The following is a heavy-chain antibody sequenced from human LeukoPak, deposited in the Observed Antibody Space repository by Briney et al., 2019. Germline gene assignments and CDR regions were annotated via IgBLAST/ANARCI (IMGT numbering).Heavy chain of an antibody. J-gene: IGHJ4*02. Sequence: KASETLSLTCTVSGGSINTNYWGWIRQPPGKGLEWIGSIYHSGNTYYNPSLKSRVTISVDTPKNQFSLKLTSVTAADTAVYYCARHFYYGKYYFDYWGQGTLVTVSS. CDR1: GGSINTNY. D-gene: IGHD3-10*01. CDR3: ARHFYYGKYYFDY. CDR2: IYHSGNT. V-gene: IGHV4-38-2*02.